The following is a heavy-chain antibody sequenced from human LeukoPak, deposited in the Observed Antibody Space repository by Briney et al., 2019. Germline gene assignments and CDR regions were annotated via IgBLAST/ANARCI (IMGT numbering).Heavy chain of an antibody. CDR1: GCTFSSYS. CDR2: ISSSSSYI. CDR3: ARDLLGIRGYSYGYFDY. J-gene: IGHJ4*02. D-gene: IGHD5-18*01. Sequence: GGSLRLSCAASGCTFSSYSMNWVRQAPGKGLEWVSSISSSSSYIYYADSVKGRFTISRDNAKNSLYLQMNSLRAEDTAVYYCARDLLGIRGYSYGYFDYWGQGTLVTVSS. V-gene: IGHV3-21*01.